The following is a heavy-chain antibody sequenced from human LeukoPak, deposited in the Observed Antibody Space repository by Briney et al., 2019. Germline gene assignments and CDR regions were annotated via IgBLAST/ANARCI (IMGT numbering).Heavy chain of an antibody. CDR3: ARAQNDILTGYPLDY. Sequence: GGTLRLSCAASGFTFSSYGMSWVRQPPGKGLEWVSSISGSTYTTYYADSVKGRVTISRDNSKNTLYLQMNSLRAEGTAVYYCARAQNDILTGYPLDYWGQGTLVTVSS. CDR1: GFTFSSYG. J-gene: IGHJ4*02. V-gene: IGHV3-23*01. D-gene: IGHD3-9*01. CDR2: ISGSTYTT.